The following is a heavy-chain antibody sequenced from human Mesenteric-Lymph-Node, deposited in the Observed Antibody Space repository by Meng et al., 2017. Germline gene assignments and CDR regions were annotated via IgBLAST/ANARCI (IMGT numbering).Heavy chain of an antibody. V-gene: IGHV3-7*01. J-gene: IGHJ4*02. CDR1: EFTFTNYW. D-gene: IGHD4-17*01. CDR3: ARANYGDYADRYYFDY. Sequence: SAASEFTFTNYWMSWVRQAPGKGLEWVAIINQDGSEKFYVDSVKGRFTISRDNAKNSLYLQMNSLRAEDTAVYYCARANYGDYADRYYFDYWGQGTLVTVSS. CDR2: INQDGSEK.